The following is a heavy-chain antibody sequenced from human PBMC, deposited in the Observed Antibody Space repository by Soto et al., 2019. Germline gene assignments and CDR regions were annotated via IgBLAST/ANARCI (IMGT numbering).Heavy chain of an antibody. Sequence: PSETLSLTCTVSGGSISSHYWSWIRQPPGQGLEWIGYVCYSGSTNYNPSLKSRVTISVDTSKNQFSLKLSSVTAADTAVYYCARLGNYVHYYYYYYMDVWGKGTTVTVSS. V-gene: IGHV4-59*08. CDR3: ARLGNYVHYYYYYYMDV. D-gene: IGHD1-7*01. J-gene: IGHJ6*03. CDR1: GGSISSHY. CDR2: VCYSGST.